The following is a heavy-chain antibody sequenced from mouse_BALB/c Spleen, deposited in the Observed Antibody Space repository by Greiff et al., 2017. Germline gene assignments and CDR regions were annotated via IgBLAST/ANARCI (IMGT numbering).Heavy chain of an antibody. Sequence: EVQGVESGPGLVKPSQSLSLTCTVTGYSITSDYAWNWIRQFPGNKLEWMGYISYSGSTSYNPSLKSRISITRDTSKNQFFLQLNSVTTEDTATYYCARWYGYEAWFAYWGQGTLVTVSA. V-gene: IGHV3-2*02. CDR2: ISYSGST. D-gene: IGHD2-2*01. CDR3: ARWYGYEAWFAY. CDR1: GYSITSDYA. J-gene: IGHJ3*01.